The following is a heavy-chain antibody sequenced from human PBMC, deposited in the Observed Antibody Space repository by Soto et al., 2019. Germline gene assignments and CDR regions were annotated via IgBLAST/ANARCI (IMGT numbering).Heavy chain of an antibody. V-gene: IGHV3-48*03. CDR3: ARALADYYSNYAYYFDY. Sequence: HPGGSLRLSCAASGFTFSSYEMNWVRQAPGKGLEWVSYISSSGSTIYYADSVKGRFTISRDNAKNSLYLQMNSLRAEDTAVYYCARALADYYSNYAYYFDYWGQGTLVTVSS. D-gene: IGHD4-4*01. CDR1: GFTFSSYE. CDR2: ISSSGSTI. J-gene: IGHJ4*02.